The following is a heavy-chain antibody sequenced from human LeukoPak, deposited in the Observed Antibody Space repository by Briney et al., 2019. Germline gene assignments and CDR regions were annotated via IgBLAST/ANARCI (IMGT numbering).Heavy chain of an antibody. CDR3: ARHERDASLDHALDI. D-gene: IGHD5-24*01. CDR2: IYYSGST. Sequence: SETLSPTCTVSGGSISSYYWSWIRQPPGKGLEWIGYIYYSGSTSYNPSLRSRVTILVDTSKNQFSLKLSSVTAADTAVYYCARHERDASLDHALDIWGQGSMVTVSS. J-gene: IGHJ3*02. CDR1: GGSISSYY. V-gene: IGHV4-59*08.